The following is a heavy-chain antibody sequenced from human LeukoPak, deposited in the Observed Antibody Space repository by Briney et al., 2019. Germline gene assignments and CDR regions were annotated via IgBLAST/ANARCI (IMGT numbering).Heavy chain of an antibody. J-gene: IGHJ4*02. Sequence: KPSETLSLTCAVYGGSFSGYYWSWIRQPPGKGLEWIGEINHSGSTNYNPSLKSRVTISVDTSKNQFSLKLSSVTAADTAVYYCARGRPARRALDYWGQGTLVTVSS. CDR2: INHSGST. V-gene: IGHV4-34*01. CDR3: ARGRPARRALDY. CDR1: GGSFSGYY.